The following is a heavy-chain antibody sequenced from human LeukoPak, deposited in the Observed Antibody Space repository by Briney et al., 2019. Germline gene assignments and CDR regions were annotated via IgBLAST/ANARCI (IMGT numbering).Heavy chain of an antibody. CDR1: GFTFSSYA. CDR3: ARVLLRHFDY. J-gene: IGHJ4*02. D-gene: IGHD3-22*01. Sequence: GGSLRLSCAASGFTFSSYAMSWVRQAPGKGLEWVSAISGSGGSTYYADSVKGRFTISRDNSKNSLYLQMNSLRAEDTAVYYCARVLLRHFDYWGQGTLVTVSS. CDR2: ISGSGGST. V-gene: IGHV3-23*01.